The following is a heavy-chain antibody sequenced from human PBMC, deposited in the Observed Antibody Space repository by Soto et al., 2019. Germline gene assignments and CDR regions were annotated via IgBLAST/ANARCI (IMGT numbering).Heavy chain of an antibody. Sequence: QVQLVQSGAEVKKPGSSVKVSCKASGGTFSSYTISWVRQAPGQGLEWMGRIIPILGLANYAQRFQGRVTITADNSTGTAYLGLSSRRSEDKAGYYCARHSSGYYYAGYLQHWGQGTLVPVSS. CDR3: ARHSSGYYYAGYLQH. V-gene: IGHV1-69*02. D-gene: IGHD3-22*01. CDR1: GGTFSSYT. CDR2: IIPILGLA. J-gene: IGHJ1*01.